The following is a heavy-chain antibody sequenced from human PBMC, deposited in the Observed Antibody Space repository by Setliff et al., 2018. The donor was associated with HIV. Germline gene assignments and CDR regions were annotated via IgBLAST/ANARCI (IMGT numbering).Heavy chain of an antibody. D-gene: IGHD1-26*01. CDR3: TRRRRAPGIEDLEAY. V-gene: IGHV5-51*01. J-gene: IGHJ4*02. CDR1: GYSFSDYW. Sequence: GASLKISCKASGYSFSDYWIGWVRQMPGKGLEWIGVIYPGDSTIRYGPSFQGQVSISADRSITTAYLQWRSLKASDSAMYYCTRRRRAPGIEDLEAYWGQGTLVTVS. CDR2: IYPGDSTI.